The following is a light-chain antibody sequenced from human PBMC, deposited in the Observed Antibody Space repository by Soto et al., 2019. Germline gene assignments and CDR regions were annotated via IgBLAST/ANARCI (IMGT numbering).Light chain of an antibody. Sequence: SSVLTQPPSGSVAPGQTARITCGGNNIGSKSVHWYQQRPGQAPVLVVYEDSDRPSEIPDRFSGSNSGNTATLTISRVEDGDEADFYCQVWYGSSDLVVFGGGTKLTVL. CDR2: EDS. CDR1: NIGSKS. V-gene: IGLV3-21*02. J-gene: IGLJ2*01. CDR3: QVWYGSSDLVV.